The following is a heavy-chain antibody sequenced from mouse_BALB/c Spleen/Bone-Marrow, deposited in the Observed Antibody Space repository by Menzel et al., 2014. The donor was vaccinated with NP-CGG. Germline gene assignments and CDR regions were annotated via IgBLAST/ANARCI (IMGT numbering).Heavy chain of an antibody. CDR3: ARVYYGNLDY. J-gene: IGHJ4*01. CDR1: GYEFSSYW. CDR2: IYPGDGDT. V-gene: IGHV1-80*01. D-gene: IGHD2-1*01. Sequence: LEESGAELARPGSSVKISCKASGYEFSSYWMNWVKQRPGQGLEWIGQIYPGDGDTNYNGKFKGKATLTADKSSSTAYMQVSSLTSEDSAVYFCARVYYGNLDYWGQGTSVTVSS.